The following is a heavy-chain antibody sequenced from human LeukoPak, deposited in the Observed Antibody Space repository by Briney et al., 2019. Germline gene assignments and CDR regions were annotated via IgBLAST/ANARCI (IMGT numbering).Heavy chain of an antibody. CDR1: GCTFTSYD. CDR3: ARGRRELQADRKKLKYYFDY. J-gene: IGHJ4*02. Sequence: ASVKVSCKASGCTFTSYDINWVRQATGQGLEWMGWMNLNSGNTGYAQKFQGRVTMTRNTSISTAYMELSSLRSEDTAVYYCARGRRELQADRKKLKYYFDYWGQGTLVTVSS. D-gene: IGHD1-26*01. V-gene: IGHV1-8*01. CDR2: MNLNSGNT.